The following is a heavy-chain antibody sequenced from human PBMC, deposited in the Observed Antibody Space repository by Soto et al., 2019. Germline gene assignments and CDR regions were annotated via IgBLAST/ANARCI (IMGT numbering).Heavy chain of an antibody. CDR1: GYTFTSYA. Sequence: QVQLVQSGAEVKKHGASVKVSCKASGYTFTSYAMHWVRQAPGQRLEWMGWINAGNGNTKYSQKFQGRVTITRDTSASTAYMELSSLRSEDTAVYYCARADYDSSEQDYYYYGMDFWGQGTTVTVSS. D-gene: IGHD3-22*01. J-gene: IGHJ6*02. CDR2: INAGNGNT. CDR3: ARADYDSSEQDYYYYGMDF. V-gene: IGHV1-3*01.